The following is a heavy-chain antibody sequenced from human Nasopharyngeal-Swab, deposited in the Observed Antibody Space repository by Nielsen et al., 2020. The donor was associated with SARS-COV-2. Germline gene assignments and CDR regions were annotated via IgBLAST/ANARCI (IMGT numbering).Heavy chain of an antibody. CDR2: ITPEGAPH. J-gene: IGHJ5*02. D-gene: IGHD6-19*01. CDR1: GFTFSSYP. CDR3: AREGGSSGRAGWIDP. V-gene: IGHV3-30*14. Sequence: GGSLRLSCAVSGFTFSSYPMHWVRQAPGKGLAWVAVITPEGAPHAYADSVKDRFTISRDNSKNILYLQMNSLRPDDMGVYYCAREGGSSGRAGWIDPWGQGTLITVSS.